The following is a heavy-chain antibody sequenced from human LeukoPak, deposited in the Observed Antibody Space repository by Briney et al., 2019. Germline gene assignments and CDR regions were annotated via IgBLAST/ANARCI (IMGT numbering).Heavy chain of an antibody. CDR1: GFTFSSYW. D-gene: IGHD3-22*01. V-gene: IGHV3-7*03. CDR2: IKQDGSEK. CDR3: ATYYYDSSGYPTYYYYYGMDV. J-gene: IGHJ6*02. Sequence: GGSLRLSCAAFGFTFSSYWMSWVRQAPGKGLEWVANIKQDGSEKYYVDSVKGRFTISRDNAKNSLYLQMNSLRAEDTAVYYCATYYYDSSGYPTYYYYYGMDVWGQGTTVTVSS.